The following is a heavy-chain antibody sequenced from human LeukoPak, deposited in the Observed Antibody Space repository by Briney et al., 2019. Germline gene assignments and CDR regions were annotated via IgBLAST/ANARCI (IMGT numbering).Heavy chain of an antibody. J-gene: IGHJ5*02. V-gene: IGHV3-30*02. CDR3: AKDGERWLQLGTCWFDP. CDR2: SRYDGINE. Sequence: GGSLRLSYAGSGFTFRTYGMHWVRQAPGRGLEWVAFSRYDGINEYYADSVKGRFTISRDNSKNTLYLQMNSLRAEDTAVYYCAKDGERWLQLGTCWFDPWGQGTLVTVSS. D-gene: IGHD5-24*01. CDR1: GFTFRTYG.